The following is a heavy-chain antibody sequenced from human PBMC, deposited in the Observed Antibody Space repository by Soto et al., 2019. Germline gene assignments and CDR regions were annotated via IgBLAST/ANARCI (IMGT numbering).Heavy chain of an antibody. J-gene: IGHJ6*04. D-gene: IGHD3-16*01. Sequence: QVQLQESGPGLVKPSQTLSLTCTVSGGSISSGGYYWRWIRQHPGKGLEWIGYIYYSGSTYYNPCLNSRVTISVDTSKNQFSLKLSYVTAADTAVYDCARDRRRAVLSDYGMDVWGKGTTVTVSS. CDR1: GGSISSGGYY. V-gene: IGHV4-31*03. CDR2: IYYSGST. CDR3: ARDRRRAVLSDYGMDV.